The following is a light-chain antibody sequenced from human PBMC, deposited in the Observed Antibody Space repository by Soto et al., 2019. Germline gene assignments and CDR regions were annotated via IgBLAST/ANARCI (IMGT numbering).Light chain of an antibody. CDR3: QQYGSSPEWT. CDR1: QSVSSN. CDR2: GAS. J-gene: IGKJ1*01. Sequence: EIVMTQSPATLSVSPGERATLSCRASQSVSSNLAWYQQKPGQAPRLLIYGASSRATGIPDRFSGSGSGTDFTPTISRLEAEDFAVYYCQQYGSSPEWTFGQGTKVDI. V-gene: IGKV3-20*01.